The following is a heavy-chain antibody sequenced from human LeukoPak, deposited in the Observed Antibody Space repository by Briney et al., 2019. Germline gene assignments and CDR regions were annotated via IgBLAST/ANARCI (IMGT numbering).Heavy chain of an antibody. CDR3: ARGLGSRFYYDSSGYYQY. Sequence: SETLSLTCAVYGGSFSGYYWSWIRQLPGKGLEWIGEINHSGSTNYNPSLKSRVTISVDTSKNQFSLKLSSVTAADTAVYYCARGLGSRFYYDSSGYYQYWGQGTLVTVSS. V-gene: IGHV4-34*01. CDR1: GGSFSGYY. D-gene: IGHD3-22*01. CDR2: INHSGST. J-gene: IGHJ4*02.